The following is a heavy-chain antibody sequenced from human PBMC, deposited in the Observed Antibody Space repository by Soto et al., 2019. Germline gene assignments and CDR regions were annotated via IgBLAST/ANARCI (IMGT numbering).Heavy chain of an antibody. J-gene: IGHJ6*02. D-gene: IGHD6-13*01. CDR3: ARAAAAGSYYGMDV. CDR1: GGSVSSGSYY. Sequence: TSETLSLTCTVSGGSVSSGSYYWSWIRQPPGKGLEWIGYIYYSGSTNYNPSLKSRVTISVDTSKNQFSLKLSSVTAADTAVYYCARAAAAGSYYGMDVWG. CDR2: IYYSGST. V-gene: IGHV4-61*01.